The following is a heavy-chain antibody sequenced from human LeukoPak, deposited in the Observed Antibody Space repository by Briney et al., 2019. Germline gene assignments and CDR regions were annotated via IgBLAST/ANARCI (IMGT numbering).Heavy chain of an antibody. CDR3: AKDSAAGLSYYYNLGV. CDR2: IRHDGSTN. V-gene: IGHV3-30*02. Sequence: TGGSLRLSCAASGFTFSSYGMHWVRQAPGKGLEWVAFIRHDGSTNFYADSVKGRFTFSRDNSKNTLYLQMNSLRPEDTAVYYCAKDSAAGLSYYYNLGVWGKGTVVIVSS. D-gene: IGHD6-13*01. J-gene: IGHJ6*03. CDR1: GFTFSSYG.